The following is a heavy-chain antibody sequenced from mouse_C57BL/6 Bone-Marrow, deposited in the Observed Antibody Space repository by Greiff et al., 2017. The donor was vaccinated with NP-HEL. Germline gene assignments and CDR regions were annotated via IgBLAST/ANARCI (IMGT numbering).Heavy chain of an antibody. CDR1: GYTFTTYP. Sequence: QVQLQQSGAELVKPGASVKMSCKASGYTFTTYPIEWMKQNHGKSLEWIGNFHPYNDDTKYNEKFKGKATLTVEKSSSTVYLELSRLTSEDSAVYDYARLDDYDGAFAYGGQGTLVTVSA. V-gene: IGHV1-47*01. CDR2: FHPYNDDT. CDR3: ARLDDYDGAFAY. J-gene: IGHJ3*01. D-gene: IGHD2-4*01.